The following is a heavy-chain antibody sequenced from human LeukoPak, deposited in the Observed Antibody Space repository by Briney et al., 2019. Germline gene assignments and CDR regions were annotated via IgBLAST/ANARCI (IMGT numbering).Heavy chain of an antibody. J-gene: IGHJ4*02. V-gene: IGHV1-18*01. CDR3: ASSPVTTPTYFFEY. Sequence: ASVKLSCKPSGYTTTGYGINWVRQAPGQGLEWMAWISAYNGNTNYARNLQGRVTMTTDTSTNTAYMELRNLRSDDTAVYYCASSPVTTPTYFFEYWGQGTLVTVSS. CDR2: ISAYNGNT. D-gene: IGHD4-17*01. CDR1: GYTTTGYG.